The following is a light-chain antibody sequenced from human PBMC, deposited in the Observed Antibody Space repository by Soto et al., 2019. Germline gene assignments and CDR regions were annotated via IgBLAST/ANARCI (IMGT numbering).Light chain of an antibody. Sequence: DIQMTQSPSTLSASVGDRVTITCRASQTISTWLAWFQQKPGKAPKLLIYDASSLRSGVPSRFSGYGSGTEFTLTIGSLQPDDFATYYCQQYSSYSPGTFGQGTKVDIK. CDR2: DAS. CDR1: QTISTW. V-gene: IGKV1-5*01. CDR3: QQYSSYSPGT. J-gene: IGKJ1*01.